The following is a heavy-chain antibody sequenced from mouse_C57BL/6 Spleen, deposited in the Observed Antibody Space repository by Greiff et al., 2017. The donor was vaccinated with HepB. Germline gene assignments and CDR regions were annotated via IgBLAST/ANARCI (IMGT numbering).Heavy chain of an antibody. D-gene: IGHD1-1*01. CDR2: INPNNGGT. CDR1: GYTFTDYY. J-gene: IGHJ3*01. V-gene: IGHV1-26*01. CDR3: ARWDYGSREAWFAY. Sequence: EVQLQQSGPELVKPGASVKISCKASGYTFTDYYMNWVKQSHGKSLEWIGDINPNNGGTSYNQKFKGKATLTVDKSSSTAYMELRSLTSEDSAVYYCARWDYGSREAWFAYWGQGTLVTVSA.